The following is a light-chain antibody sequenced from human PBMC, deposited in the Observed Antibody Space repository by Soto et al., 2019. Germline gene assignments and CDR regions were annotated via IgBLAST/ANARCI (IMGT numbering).Light chain of an antibody. V-gene: IGLV2-23*03. Sequence: QSVLTQPASVSGSPGQSITISCTGTSSDVGSYNHVSWYQQHPGKAPKLMIYEGSKRPSGVSNRFSGSKSGNTASLTVSGLQAEDEADYYCSSYAGNNNFCVFGTGTKVTVL. CDR1: SSDVGSYNH. J-gene: IGLJ1*01. CDR3: SSYAGNNNFCV. CDR2: EGS.